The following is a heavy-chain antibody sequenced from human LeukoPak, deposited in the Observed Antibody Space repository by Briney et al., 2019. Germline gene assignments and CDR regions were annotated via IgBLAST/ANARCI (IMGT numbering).Heavy chain of an antibody. CDR1: GFTFSNYA. D-gene: IGHD2-2*01. Sequence: GGSLRLSCAASGFTFSNYAMRWVRQAPGKGLEWVSGISGSGDSAYYADSVKGRFTISRDNAKNSLYLQMNSLRTEDTSVYYCAPHCSSASCPDYWGQGTLVTVSS. CDR3: APHCSSASCPDY. V-gene: IGHV3-23*01. CDR2: ISGSGDSA. J-gene: IGHJ4*02.